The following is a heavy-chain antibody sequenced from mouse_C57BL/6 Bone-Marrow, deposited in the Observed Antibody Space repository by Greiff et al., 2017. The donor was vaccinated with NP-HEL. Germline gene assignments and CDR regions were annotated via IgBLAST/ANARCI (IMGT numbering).Heavy chain of an antibody. J-gene: IGHJ2*01. CDR1: GYAFSSSW. CDR3: AREDFFDY. CDR2: IYPGDGDT. Sequence: VKLMESGPELVKPGASVKISCKASGYAFSSSWMNWVKQRPGKGLEWIGRIYPGDGDTNYNGKFKGKATLTADKSSSTAYLQLRSLTSEDSAVYFCAREDFFDYWGQGTTLTVSS. V-gene: IGHV1-82*01.